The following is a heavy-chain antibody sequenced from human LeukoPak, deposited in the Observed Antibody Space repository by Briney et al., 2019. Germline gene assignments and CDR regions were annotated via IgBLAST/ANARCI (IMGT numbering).Heavy chain of an antibody. CDR2: IYYSGRT. CDR1: GGSISRSSYY. CDR3: ARLEVRPGSVTN. D-gene: IGHD3-10*01. V-gene: IGHV4-39*01. J-gene: IGHJ4*02. Sequence: LETLSLTCTVSGGSISRSSYYWGWIRQPPGKGLEWIGSIYYSGRTYYNPSLKSRVTISVDTSKNQFSLKLSSVTAADTAVYYCARLEVRPGSVTNWGQGTLVTVSS.